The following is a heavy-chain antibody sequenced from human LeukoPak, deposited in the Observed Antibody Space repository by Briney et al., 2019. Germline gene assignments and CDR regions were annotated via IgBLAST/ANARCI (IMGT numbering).Heavy chain of an antibody. CDR3: ARSVRIGTYYYYYGMDV. V-gene: IGHV1-8*01. CDR1: GYTFTSYD. D-gene: IGHD3-10*02. CDR2: MNPNSSNT. Sequence: ASVKVSCKASGYTFTSYDINWVRQATGQGLEWMGWMNPNSSNTGYAQKFQGRVTMTRNTSISTAYMELSSLRSEDTAVYYCARSVRIGTYYYYYGMDVWGQGTTVTVSS. J-gene: IGHJ6*02.